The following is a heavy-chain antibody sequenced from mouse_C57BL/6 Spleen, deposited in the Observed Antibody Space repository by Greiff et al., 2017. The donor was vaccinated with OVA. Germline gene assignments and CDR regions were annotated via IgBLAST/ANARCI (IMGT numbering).Heavy chain of an antibody. D-gene: IGHD2-14*01. V-gene: IGHV5-4*01. CDR2: ISDGGSYT. J-gene: IGHJ1*03. Sequence: DVKLVESGGGLVKPGGSLKLSCAASGFTFSSYAMSWVRQTPEKRLEWVATISDGGSYTYYPDNVKGRFTISRDNAKNNLYLQMSHLKSEDTAMYYCARDRRTRYFDVWGTGTTVTVSS. CDR1: GFTFSSYA. CDR3: ARDRRTRYFDV.